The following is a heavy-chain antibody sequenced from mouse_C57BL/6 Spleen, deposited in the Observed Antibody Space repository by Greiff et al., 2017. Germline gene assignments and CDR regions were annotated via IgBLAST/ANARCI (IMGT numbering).Heavy chain of an antibody. Sequence: VQRVESGPELVKPGASVKISCKASGYAFSSSWMNWVKQRPGKGLEWIGRIYPGDGDTNYNGKFKGKATLTADKSSSTAYMQLSSLTSEDSAVYFCARDGYFSTPGFAYWGQGTLVTVSA. CDR1: GYAFSSSW. D-gene: IGHD2-3*01. J-gene: IGHJ3*01. CDR2: IYPGDGDT. CDR3: ARDGYFSTPGFAY. V-gene: IGHV1-82*01.